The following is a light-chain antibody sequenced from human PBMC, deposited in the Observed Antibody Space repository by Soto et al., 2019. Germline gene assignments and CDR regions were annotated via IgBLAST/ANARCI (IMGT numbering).Light chain of an antibody. Sequence: EIVLTQSPGTLSLSPGERATLSCRASQSVSSSYLAWYQQKPGQATRLLIYGASSRATGIPDRFSGSVSGTDLTLTISRLEPEDFAVYYCQQYVISPEYTFGQGTKLEIK. CDR2: GAS. J-gene: IGKJ2*01. CDR3: QQYVISPEYT. CDR1: QSVSSSY. V-gene: IGKV3-20*01.